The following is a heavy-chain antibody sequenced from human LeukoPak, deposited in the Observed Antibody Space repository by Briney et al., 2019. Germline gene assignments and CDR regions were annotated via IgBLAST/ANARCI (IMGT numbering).Heavy chain of an antibody. J-gene: IGHJ5*02. Sequence: GESLKISCKASGYSFTTHWIGWVRQMPGKGLEWMGIIYPGDSDTRYSPSFQGHVTISADKSISTAYLQWSSLKASDTAMYFCARLKQLVLYNWFDPWGQGTLVTVSS. CDR2: IYPGDSDT. D-gene: IGHD6-13*01. V-gene: IGHV5-51*01. CDR3: ARLKQLVLYNWFDP. CDR1: GYSFTTHW.